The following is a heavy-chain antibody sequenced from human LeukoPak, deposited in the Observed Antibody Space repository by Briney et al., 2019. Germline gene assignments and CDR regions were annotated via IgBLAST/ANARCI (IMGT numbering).Heavy chain of an antibody. CDR2: IYYSGST. CDR1: GGSISSYY. D-gene: IGHD3-10*01. CDR3: ARGTMVRGVKGENWFDP. J-gene: IGHJ5*02. Sequence: SETLSLTCTVSGGSISSYYWSWIRQPPGKGLEWIGYIYYSGSTNYNPSLKSRVTISVDTSKNQFSLKLSSVTAADTAVYYCARGTMVRGVKGENWFDPWGQGTLVTVSS. V-gene: IGHV4-59*01.